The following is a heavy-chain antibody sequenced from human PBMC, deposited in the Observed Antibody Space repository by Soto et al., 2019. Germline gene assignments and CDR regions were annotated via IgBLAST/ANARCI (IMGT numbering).Heavy chain of an antibody. CDR1: GASIRSYY. D-gene: IGHD3-3*01. V-gene: IGHV4-59*01. CDR2: VFYSGST. Sequence: PSETLSLTCTVSGASIRSYYWSWIRQPPGKGLEWIGYVFYSGSTNYNPSLKSRVTISLDTSENQLSLNLSSVTAADTAVYYCARDVFGRYFDYWGQGTLVTVSS. J-gene: IGHJ4*02. CDR3: ARDVFGRYFDY.